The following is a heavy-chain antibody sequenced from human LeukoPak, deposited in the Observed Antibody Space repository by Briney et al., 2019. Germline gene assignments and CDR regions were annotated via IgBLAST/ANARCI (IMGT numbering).Heavy chain of an antibody. J-gene: IGHJ5*02. CDR3: ASWIVATTTPGP. V-gene: IGHV4-4*07. Sequence: SETLSLTCTVAGGSISSYYWIWIRQPAGKGLEWIGRIHTSGSTNYNPSLKSRVTMSVDTSKNQFSLKLSSVTAADTAVYYCASWIVATTTPGPWGQGTLVTVSS. D-gene: IGHD5-12*01. CDR1: GGSISSYY. CDR2: IHTSGST.